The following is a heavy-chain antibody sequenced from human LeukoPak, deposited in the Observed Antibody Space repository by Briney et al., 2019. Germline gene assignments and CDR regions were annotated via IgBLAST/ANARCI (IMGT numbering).Heavy chain of an antibody. D-gene: IGHD3-9*01. CDR1: GFTFRSYS. J-gene: IGHJ5*02. CDR3: VREDSSGYA. Sequence: PGGSLSLSCAASGFTFRSYSMNWVRQAPGQGLEWISYISSARSTIYYADSVKGRFTISRDNANNSLFLQMNSLRVEDTAMYYCVREDSSGYAWGQGTLVTVSS. V-gene: IGHV3-48*01. CDR2: ISSARSTI.